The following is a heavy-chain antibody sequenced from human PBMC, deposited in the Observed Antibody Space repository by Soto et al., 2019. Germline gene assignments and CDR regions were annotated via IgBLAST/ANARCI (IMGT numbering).Heavy chain of an antibody. D-gene: IGHD6-25*01. CDR3: AKDRRPNYYYGMDV. Sequence: QVQLVESGGGVVQPGRSLRLSCAASGFTFSSYGMHWVRQAPGKGLEWVAVISYDGSNKYYADSVKGRFTISRDNSKNTLYLQMNSLRAEDTAVYYCAKDRRPNYYYGMDVWGQGTTVT. CDR2: ISYDGSNK. V-gene: IGHV3-30*18. CDR1: GFTFSSYG. J-gene: IGHJ6*02.